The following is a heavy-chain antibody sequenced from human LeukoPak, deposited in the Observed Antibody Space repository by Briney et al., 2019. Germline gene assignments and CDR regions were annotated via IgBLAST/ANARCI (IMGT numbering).Heavy chain of an antibody. CDR3: AGVVAATAAWFDP. D-gene: IGHD2-15*01. CDR1: GYTFTSYA. V-gene: IGHV1-3*01. J-gene: IGHJ5*02. Sequence: ASVKVSCKASGYTFTSYAMHWVRQAPGQRLEWMGWINAGNGNTKYSQKFQGRVTITRDTSASTAHMVLSSLRSEDTAVYYCAGVVAATAAWFDPWGQGTLVTVSS. CDR2: INAGNGNT.